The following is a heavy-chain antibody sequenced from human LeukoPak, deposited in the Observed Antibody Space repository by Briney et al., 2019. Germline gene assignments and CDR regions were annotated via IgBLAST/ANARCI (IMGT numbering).Heavy chain of an antibody. V-gene: IGHV3-11*04. CDR1: GFTFSDYY. D-gene: IGHD3-10*02. CDR3: AELGITMIGGV. Sequence: GGSLRLSCVASGFTFSDYYMSWIRQAPGKGLEWVSYISSSGRTIYDADSVKGRFTISRDNAKNSLYLQMNSLRAEDTAVYYCAELGITMIGGVWGKGTTVTISS. J-gene: IGHJ6*04. CDR2: ISSSGRTI.